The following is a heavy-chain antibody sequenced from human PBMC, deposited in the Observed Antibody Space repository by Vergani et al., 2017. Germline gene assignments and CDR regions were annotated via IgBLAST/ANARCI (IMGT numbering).Heavy chain of an antibody. V-gene: IGHV4-34*01. CDR3: ARVGRNYGVPTADWFDC. D-gene: IGHD4-17*01. CDR2: INHSGST. Sequence: QVQLQQWGAGLLKPSETLSLTCAVYGGSFSGYYWSWICQPPGKGLERIGEINHSGSTNYNPSHKSRVTISVDTSKNQVSLKLSSVTAADAAVYDCARVGRNYGVPTADWFDCWRQGTLVTVS. J-gene: IGHJ4*02. CDR1: GGSFSGYY.